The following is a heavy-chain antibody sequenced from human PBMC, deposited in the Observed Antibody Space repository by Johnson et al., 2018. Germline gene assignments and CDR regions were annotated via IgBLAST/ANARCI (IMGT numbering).Heavy chain of an antibody. CDR1: GFTFSSYA. J-gene: IGHJ6*02. CDR3: AKASGSGSYYSWGYYYYGMDV. CDR2: ISGSGGST. D-gene: IGHD3-10*01. V-gene: IGHV3-23*04. Sequence: VQLVQSGGGLVQPGGSLRLSCAASGFTFSSYAMSWVRQAPGKGLEWVSAISGSGGSTYYADSVKGRFTISRDNSKNTLYLQMNSLRAEDTAVYYCAKASGSGSYYSWGYYYYGMDVWGQGTTVTVSS.